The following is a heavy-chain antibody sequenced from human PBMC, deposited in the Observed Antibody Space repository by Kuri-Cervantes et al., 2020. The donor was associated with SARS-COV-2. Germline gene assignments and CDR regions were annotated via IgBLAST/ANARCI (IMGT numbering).Heavy chain of an antibody. V-gene: IGHV3-23*01. D-gene: IGHD2-8*02. CDR3: AKGTRERD. Sequence: GESLKISCAASGFTFSSYAMSWVRQAPGKGLEWVSAISGSGGSTYYTDSVKGRFTISRDNSKNTLYLQMNSLRAEDTAVYYCAKGTRERDWGQGTLGTVSS. CDR2: ISGSGGST. J-gene: IGHJ4*02. CDR1: GFTFSSYA.